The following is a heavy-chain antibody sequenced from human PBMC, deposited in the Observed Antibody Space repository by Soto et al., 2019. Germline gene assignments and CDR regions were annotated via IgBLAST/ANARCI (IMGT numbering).Heavy chain of an antibody. J-gene: IGHJ4*02. CDR1: GGTCSIYA. Sequence: SVKVSCKASGGTCSIYAISCVLQAPGQGLEWMGGIIPIFGTANYAQKFQGRVTITADESTSTAYMELSSLRSEDTAVYYCARGTDPYYFDYWGQGTLVTVSS. CDR2: IIPIFGTA. CDR3: ARGTDPYYFDY. D-gene: IGHD4-17*01. V-gene: IGHV1-69*13.